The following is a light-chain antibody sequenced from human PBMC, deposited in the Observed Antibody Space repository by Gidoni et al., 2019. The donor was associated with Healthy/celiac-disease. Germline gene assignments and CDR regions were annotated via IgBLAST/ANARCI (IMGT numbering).Light chain of an antibody. CDR2: QDS. CDR3: QAWDSSTGHVV. Sequence: SYELTQPPSVSVSPGQTASITCSGDKWGDKYACWYQQRPGQSPVLVIYQDSKRPSGIPERFSGSNSGNTATLTISGTQAMDEADYYCQAWDSSTGHVVFGGGTKLTVL. CDR1: KWGDKY. V-gene: IGLV3-1*01. J-gene: IGLJ2*01.